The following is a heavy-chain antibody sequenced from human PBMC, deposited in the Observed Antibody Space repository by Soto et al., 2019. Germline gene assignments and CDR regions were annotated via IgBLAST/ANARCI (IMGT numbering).Heavy chain of an antibody. CDR2: INPSGGSS. J-gene: IGHJ4*02. CDR1: GYTFSNYY. CDR3: ARTPGIAAAALEY. V-gene: IGHV1-46*01. Sequence: ASVKVSCKASGYTFSNYYLRWVRQAPGQGLEWMGVINPSGGSSSYAQKFQDRITMTRDTSTSTVYMELSSLTSEDTAVYYCARTPGIAAAALEYWGQGTLVTVSS. D-gene: IGHD6-13*01.